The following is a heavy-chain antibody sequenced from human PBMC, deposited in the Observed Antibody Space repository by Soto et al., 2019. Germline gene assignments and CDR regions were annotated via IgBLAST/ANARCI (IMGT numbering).Heavy chain of an antibody. V-gene: IGHV4-31*03. J-gene: IGHJ6*02. CDR2: ISYSGTT. CDR3: APSIGSAAAGNSGGMDV. CDR1: GGSVSSGSNY. D-gene: IGHD6-13*01. Sequence: QVQLRESCPGLVQASQTLSLVCTVSGGSVSSGSNYWSWIRQRPQGGLEWLGYISYSGTTYYNPSLKSRVTISEYTSKNQLSMNLKSVTAADTAVYYCAPSIGSAAAGNSGGMDVWGPGTTVT.